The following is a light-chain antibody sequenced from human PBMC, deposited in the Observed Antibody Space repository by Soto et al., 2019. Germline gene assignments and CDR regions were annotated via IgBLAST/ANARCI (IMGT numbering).Light chain of an antibody. Sequence: QSVLTQPASVSGSPGRSITISCTGTSSDVGGYNYVSWYQQHPGKAPKLMIYDVSNRPSGVSNRFSGSKSGNTASPTISGLQAEDEADYYCSSYTSSSTLYVFGTGTKVTVL. CDR1: SSDVGGYNY. CDR2: DVS. CDR3: SSYTSSSTLYV. V-gene: IGLV2-14*01. J-gene: IGLJ1*01.